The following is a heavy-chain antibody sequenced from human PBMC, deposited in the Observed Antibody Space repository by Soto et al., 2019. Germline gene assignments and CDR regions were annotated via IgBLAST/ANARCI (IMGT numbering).Heavy chain of an antibody. Sequence: SETLSLTCAVYGGSFSGYYWSWIRQPPGKGLEWIGEINHSGSTNYNPSLKSRVTISVDTSKNQFSLKLSSVTAADTALYYCARGGDYYDILTGYSAYSYWGQGTLVTVPQ. CDR3: ARGGDYYDILTGYSAYSY. CDR1: GGSFSGYY. J-gene: IGHJ4*02. CDR2: INHSGST. D-gene: IGHD3-9*01. V-gene: IGHV4-34*01.